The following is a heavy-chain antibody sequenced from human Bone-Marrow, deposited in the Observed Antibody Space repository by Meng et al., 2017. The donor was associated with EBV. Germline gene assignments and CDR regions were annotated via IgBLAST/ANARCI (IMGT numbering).Heavy chain of an antibody. CDR2: IGTAGDT. CDR1: GFTFDEYA. D-gene: IGHD3-10*01. J-gene: IGHJ4*02. Sequence: VQLVASGGGLVQPGGSLRLSCAASGFTFDEYAMHWVRQVPGKGLEWVSAIGTAGDTYYPGSVKGRFTISRENAKNSLYLQMNSLRAGDTAVYYCARDGGSGSYDYWGQGTLVTVSS. V-gene: IGHV3-13*01. CDR3: ARDGGSGSYDY.